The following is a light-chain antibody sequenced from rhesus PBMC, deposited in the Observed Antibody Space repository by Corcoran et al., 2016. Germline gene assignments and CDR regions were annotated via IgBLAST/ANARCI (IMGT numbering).Light chain of an antibody. V-gene: IGLV2-32*02. CDR1: GGDIGAYNF. CDR3: CSYAGCKTIYV. CDR2: QLS. J-gene: IGLJ1*01. Sequence: QAALTQPRSVSGSPGQSVTIDCTGTGGDIGAYNFVSWYQMPPGLAPNFMIYQLSKRLAGVAARIAASKSVNTASLTISGLQAEEEACYYCCSYAGCKTIYVFGVGTRITVL.